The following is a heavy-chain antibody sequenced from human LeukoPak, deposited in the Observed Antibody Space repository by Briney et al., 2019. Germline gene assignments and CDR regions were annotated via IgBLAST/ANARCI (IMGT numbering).Heavy chain of an antibody. CDR3: AKHPEWEPGLPDC. D-gene: IGHD1-26*01. J-gene: IGHJ4*02. Sequence: GGSLRLSCIASGFTFSDYAIHWVRQAPGKGLEWVAAVLNDGTNKLYADSVKGRFTISRDNSKNTLYLQMNSLRAEDTAVYYCAKHPEWEPGLPDCWGQGTLVTVSS. CDR1: GFTFSDYA. V-gene: IGHV3-30-3*02. CDR2: VLNDGTNK.